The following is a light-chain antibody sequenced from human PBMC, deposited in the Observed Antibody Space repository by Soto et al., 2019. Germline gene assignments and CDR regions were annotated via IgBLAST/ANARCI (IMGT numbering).Light chain of an antibody. CDR3: QQRTNWPPRLT. J-gene: IGKJ4*01. Sequence: EVVLTQSPDTLSLSPGETATLSCRASQSVSNNYLAWYQQKPGQAPRLLIYGESNSATGIPDRFSGSGSGTDFTLTISSLEPEYFAVYYCQQRTNWPPRLTFGGGTKVDIK. CDR2: GES. CDR1: QSVSNNY. V-gene: IGKV3D-20*02.